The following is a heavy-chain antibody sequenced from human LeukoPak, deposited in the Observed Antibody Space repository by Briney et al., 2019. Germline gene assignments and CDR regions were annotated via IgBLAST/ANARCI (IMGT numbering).Heavy chain of an antibody. V-gene: IGHV1-18*01. CDR2: ISAYNGNT. J-gene: IGHJ4*02. D-gene: IGHD2-2*02. CDR3: ATAAGCSSTSCYTLLVY. CDR1: GYTFTSYG. Sequence: GASVKVSCKASGYTFTSYGISWVRQAPGQGLEWMGWISAYNGNTNYAQKLQGRVTMTTDTSTSTAYMELRSLRSEDTAVYYCATAAGCSSTSCYTLLVYWGQGTLVTVSS.